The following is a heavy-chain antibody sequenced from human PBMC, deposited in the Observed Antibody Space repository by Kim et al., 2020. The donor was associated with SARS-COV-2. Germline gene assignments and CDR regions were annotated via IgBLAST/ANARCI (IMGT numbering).Heavy chain of an antibody. J-gene: IGHJ4*02. D-gene: IGHD2-8*02. V-gene: IGHV3-30*18. CDR1: GFTFSNYG. Sequence: GGSLRLSCAASGFTFSNYGMHWVRQGPGKGLEWVAAISYDGNDINYADSVKGRFTISRDSSKNTLYLQMNSLRDEDTAVYYCAKKFDTGGYYLDFRGQGTLVTVSS. CDR3: AKKFDTGGYYLDF. CDR2: ISYDGNDI.